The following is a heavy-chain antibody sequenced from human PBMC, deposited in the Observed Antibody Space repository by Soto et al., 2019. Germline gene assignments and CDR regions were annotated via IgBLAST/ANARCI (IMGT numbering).Heavy chain of an antibody. V-gene: IGHV3-48*01. J-gene: IGHJ3*02. CDR2: ISSSSTI. Sequence: GGSLRLSCAASGFTFSSYSMNWVRQAPGKRLEWVSYISSSSTIYYADSVKGRFTISRDNAKNSLYLQMNSLRAEDTAVYYCARVEEYYDSSGLPGVRGFDIWGQGTMVTVSS. CDR3: ARVEEYYDSSGLPGVRGFDI. D-gene: IGHD3-22*01. CDR1: GFTFSSYS.